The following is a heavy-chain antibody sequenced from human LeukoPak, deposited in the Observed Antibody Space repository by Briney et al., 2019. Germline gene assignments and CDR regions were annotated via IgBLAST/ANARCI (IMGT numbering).Heavy chain of an antibody. J-gene: IGHJ4*02. CDR1: GYTFISYG. D-gene: IGHD3-16*01. CDR3: AREGGGSYLTRDFDY. CDR2: IIPIFGTA. V-gene: IGHV1-69*05. Sequence: SVKVSCKASGYTFISYGITWVRQAPGQGLEWMGRIIPIFGTANYAQKFQGRVTITTDESTSTAYMELSSLRSEDTAVYYCAREGGGSYLTRDFDYWGQGTLVTVSS.